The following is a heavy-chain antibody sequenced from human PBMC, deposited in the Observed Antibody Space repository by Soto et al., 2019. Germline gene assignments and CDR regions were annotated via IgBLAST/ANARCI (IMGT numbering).Heavy chain of an antibody. CDR1: GFTFSNYG. V-gene: IGHV3-30*18. CDR3: AKDPRSAAGINPWYFDL. D-gene: IGHD6-13*01. CDR2: ISYDGSNK. J-gene: IGHJ2*01. Sequence: QVQLVESGGGVVQPGRSLRLSCAASGFTFSNYGMHWVRQAPGKGLEWVAVISYDGSNKYYADSVKGRLTISRDNSKNTLYLQMNSLRAEDTAVYYCAKDPRSAAGINPWYFDLWGRGTLVTVSS.